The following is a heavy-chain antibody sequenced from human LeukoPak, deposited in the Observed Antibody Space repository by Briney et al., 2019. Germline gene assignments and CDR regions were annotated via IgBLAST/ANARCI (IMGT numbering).Heavy chain of an antibody. CDR3: ARDYCSSTSCLFDY. Sequence: ASVKVSCKASGYTFTSYGISWVRQAPGQGLEWMGWISAYNGNTNYAQKLQGRVTMTTDTSTSTAYMELRSLRSNDTAVYYCARDYCSSTSCLFDYWGQGTLVTVSS. D-gene: IGHD2-2*01. CDR1: GYTFTSYG. CDR2: ISAYNGNT. J-gene: IGHJ4*02. V-gene: IGHV1-18*01.